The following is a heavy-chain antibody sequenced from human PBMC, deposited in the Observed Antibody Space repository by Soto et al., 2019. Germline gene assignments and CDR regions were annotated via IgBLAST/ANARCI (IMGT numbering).Heavy chain of an antibody. D-gene: IGHD3-10*01. V-gene: IGHV3-30*18. CDR3: AKGHYGPAPRPEIDY. Sequence: PGGSLRLSCTASGFTFRKYGMHWVRQSPCKGLEWVSLLSYDGKNTNYADSVKGRFTISRDNSKNTLYLHMYSLRPEDTAVFYCAKGHYGPAPRPEIDYWGQGTLVTVSS. CDR2: LSYDGKNT. J-gene: IGHJ4*02. CDR1: GFTFRKYG.